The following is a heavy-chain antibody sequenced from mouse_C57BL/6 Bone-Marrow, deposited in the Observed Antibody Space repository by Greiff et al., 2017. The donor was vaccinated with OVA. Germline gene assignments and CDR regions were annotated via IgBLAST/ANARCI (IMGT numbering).Heavy chain of an antibody. Sequence: EVQLQESGPELVKPGASVKISCKASGYSFTGYYMNWVKQSPEKSLEWIGEINPSTGGTTYNQKFKAKATLTVDKSSSTAYMQLKSLTSEDSAVYYCARTGEYYGSSYFYWYFDVWGTGTTVTVSS. D-gene: IGHD1-1*01. CDR1: GYSFTGYY. V-gene: IGHV1-42*01. CDR2: INPSTGGT. CDR3: ARTGEYYGSSYFYWYFDV. J-gene: IGHJ1*03.